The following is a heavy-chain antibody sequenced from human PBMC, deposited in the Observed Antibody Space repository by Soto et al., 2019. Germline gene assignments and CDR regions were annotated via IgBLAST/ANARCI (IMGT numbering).Heavy chain of an antibody. CDR1: RFPFADFA. CDR3: AANPTPDRFEQLAYSYYYMDV. J-gene: IGHJ6*02. CDR2: IRSNAFGGTT. V-gene: IGHV3-49*04. D-gene: IGHD6-6*01. Sequence: GGSLRLSCTAASRFPFADFALNWVRQAPGRGLGWVGFIRSNAFGGTTEFVASLKGRFAISRDDSKNIAYLLMNSLNTGDTAVYYYAANPTPDRFEQLAYSYYYMDVWVQGTTVTVSS.